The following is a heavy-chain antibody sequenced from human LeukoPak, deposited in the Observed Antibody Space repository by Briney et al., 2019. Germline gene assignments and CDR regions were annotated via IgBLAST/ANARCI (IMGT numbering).Heavy chain of an antibody. CDR1: GFTFSSYA. Sequence: GGSLRLSCAASGFTFSSYAMHWVRQAPGKGLEYVSAISSNGGSTYYANSVKGRFTISRDNSKNTLYLQMGSLGAEDMAVYYCARGGLTRGRYCSGGSCRGENAFDIWGQGTMVTVSS. V-gene: IGHV3-64*01. CDR3: ARGGLTRGRYCSGGSCRGENAFDI. J-gene: IGHJ3*02. CDR2: ISSNGGST. D-gene: IGHD2-15*01.